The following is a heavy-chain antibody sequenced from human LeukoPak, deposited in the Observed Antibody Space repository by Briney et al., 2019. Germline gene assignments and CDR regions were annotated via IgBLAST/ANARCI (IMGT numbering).Heavy chain of an antibody. J-gene: IGHJ4*02. Sequence: GGSLRLSYVASGFTFSSYSMNWVRQAPGKGLEWVSSISSSSSYIYYADSVKGRFTISRDNAKNSLYLQMNSLRAEDTAVYYCARDLGGRGGRDYWGQGTLVTVSS. V-gene: IGHV3-21*01. CDR1: GFTFSSYS. CDR2: ISSSSSYI. D-gene: IGHD2-15*01. CDR3: ARDLGGRGGRDY.